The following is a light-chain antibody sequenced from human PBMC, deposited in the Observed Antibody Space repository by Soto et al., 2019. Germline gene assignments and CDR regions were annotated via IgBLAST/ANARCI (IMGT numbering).Light chain of an antibody. CDR2: KIS. J-gene: IGKJ1*01. Sequence: DIVMTQTPLSSPVTLGQPASISCRSSQSLVHSDGNTYLSWLQHRPGQPPRLLIYKISKQFSGVIDRISGSGAGADFTLKISSVDDDDVGIYFCMQDTLFPLFDQGTKVEIK. CDR3: MQDTLFPL. V-gene: IGKV2-24*01. CDR1: QSLVHSDGNTY.